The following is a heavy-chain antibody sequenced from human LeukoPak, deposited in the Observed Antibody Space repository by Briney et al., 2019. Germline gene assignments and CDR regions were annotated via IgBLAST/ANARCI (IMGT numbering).Heavy chain of an antibody. Sequence: SETLSLTCTVSGGSISSSGYYWGWIRQPPGKGLEWIGSVYDSGTTYYNPSLKSRVTVHVDTSKNQFSLRLSSVTAAGTADYYCARHGGAAAGLDYCGQGILVTVSS. CDR1: GGSISSSGYY. J-gene: IGHJ4*02. D-gene: IGHD6-13*01. CDR3: ARHGGAAAGLDY. CDR2: VYDSGTT. V-gene: IGHV4-39*01.